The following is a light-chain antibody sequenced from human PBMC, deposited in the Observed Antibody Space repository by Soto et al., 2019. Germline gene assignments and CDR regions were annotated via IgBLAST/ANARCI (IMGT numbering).Light chain of an antibody. CDR1: QGIRND. CDR3: LQDYNYPIT. CDR2: LAS. Sequence: IQMTQSPSSLSSSVWDIVTITCRASQGIRNDLGWYQQKPGKAPKLLISLASSLQSGVPSRFSGSGSGTDFTLTINSLQPEDFATYYCLQDYNYPITFGQGTRLEIK. J-gene: IGKJ5*01. V-gene: IGKV1-6*01.